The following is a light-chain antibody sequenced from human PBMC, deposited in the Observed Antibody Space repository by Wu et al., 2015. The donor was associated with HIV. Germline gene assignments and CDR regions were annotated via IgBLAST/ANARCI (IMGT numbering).Light chain of an antibody. Sequence: EIVMTQSPATLSVSPGDRATLSCRASQSVSSSHLAWYQQKLGQAPRLLIYGASSRATGVPDRFTGSKSGTDFTLTISRLEPEDFAVYYCQQYGNFPYSFGQGTKLEIK. CDR3: QQYGNFPYS. CDR1: QSVSSSH. V-gene: IGKV3-20*01. CDR2: GAS. J-gene: IGKJ2*03.